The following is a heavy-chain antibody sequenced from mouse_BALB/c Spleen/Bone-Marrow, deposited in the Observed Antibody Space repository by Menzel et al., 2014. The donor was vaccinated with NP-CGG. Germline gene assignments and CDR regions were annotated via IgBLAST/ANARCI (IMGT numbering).Heavy chain of an antibody. CDR2: INNNGGST. CDR1: GFTFSSYG. Sequence: DVKLVESGGGLVQPGGSLKLSCVASGFTFSSYGMSWGRQTPDKRLELVATINNNGGSTYYPDSVKGQFTISRDNAKNTLYLQMSSLKSEDTAVYYCARVYGWYFDVWGAGTTVTVSS. D-gene: IGHD1-1*01. CDR3: ARVYGWYFDV. J-gene: IGHJ1*01. V-gene: IGHV5-6-3*01.